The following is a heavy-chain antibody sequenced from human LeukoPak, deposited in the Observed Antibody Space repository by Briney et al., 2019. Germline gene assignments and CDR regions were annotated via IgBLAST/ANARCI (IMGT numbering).Heavy chain of an antibody. J-gene: IGHJ4*02. D-gene: IGHD2-2*01. Sequence: ASVKVSCKASGYTFTCYYMHWVRQAPGQGPEWMGWINPNSGGTNYAQKFQGRVTMTRDTSISTAYMELSRLRSDDTAVYYCARGGHSSSARLDYCGQGTLVTVSS. CDR2: INPNSGGT. V-gene: IGHV1-2*02. CDR3: ARGGHSSSARLDY. CDR1: GYTFTCYY.